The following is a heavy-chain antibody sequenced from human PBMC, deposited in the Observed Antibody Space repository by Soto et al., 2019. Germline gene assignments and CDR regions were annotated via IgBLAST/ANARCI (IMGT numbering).Heavy chain of an antibody. CDR2: IWYDGSNK. Sequence: QVQLVESGGGVVQPGRSLRLSCAASGFTFSSYGMHWVRQAPGKGLEWVAVIWYDGSNKYYADSVKGRFTISRDNSKNTLYLQMNSLRAEDTAVYYCASSSALSSSWSKPTSGMDVWGQGTTVTVSS. CDR1: GFTFSSYG. CDR3: ASSSALSSSWSKPTSGMDV. J-gene: IGHJ6*02. D-gene: IGHD6-13*01. V-gene: IGHV3-33*01.